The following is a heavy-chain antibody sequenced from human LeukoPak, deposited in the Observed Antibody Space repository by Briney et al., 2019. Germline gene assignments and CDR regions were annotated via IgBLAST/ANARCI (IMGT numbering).Heavy chain of an antibody. CDR2: INPNSGNT. Sequence: ASVKVSCKASGYTFTGYYMHWVRQAPGQGLEWMGWINPNSGNTGYAQKFQGRVTMTRNTSISTAYMELSSLRSEDTAVYYCARGTVVRGADYWGQGTLVTVSS. CDR3: ARGTVVRGADY. V-gene: IGHV1-8*02. J-gene: IGHJ4*02. CDR1: GYTFTGYY. D-gene: IGHD3-10*01.